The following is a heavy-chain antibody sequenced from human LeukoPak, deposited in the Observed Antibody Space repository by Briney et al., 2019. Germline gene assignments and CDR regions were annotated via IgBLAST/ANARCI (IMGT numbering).Heavy chain of an antibody. CDR1: GGSISTYN. V-gene: IGHV4-59*01. J-gene: IGHJ4*02. Sequence: PSETLSLTCTVSGGSISTYNWSWVRPPPGKGLERVGYIYYSGSTNYNPSLESRVTISVDTSKNQFSLKLTSVTAADTAVYYCARENSGSYSQFDYWGQGTMVTVSS. CDR3: ARENSGSYSQFDY. CDR2: IYYSGST. D-gene: IGHD1-26*01.